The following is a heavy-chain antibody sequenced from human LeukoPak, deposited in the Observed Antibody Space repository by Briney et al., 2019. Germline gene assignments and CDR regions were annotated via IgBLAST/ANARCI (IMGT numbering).Heavy chain of an antibody. V-gene: IGHV3-23*01. CDR2: ISGSGGST. J-gene: IGHJ6*03. CDR1: GFTFSSYA. CDR3: ARRRRMVRGINYYMDV. Sequence: GGSLRLSCAASGFTFSSYAMSWVRQAPGKGLEWVSAISGSGGSTYYADSVKGRFTISRDNAKNSLYLQMNGLRAEDTALYYCARRRRMVRGINYYMDVWGKGTTVTVSS. D-gene: IGHD3-10*01.